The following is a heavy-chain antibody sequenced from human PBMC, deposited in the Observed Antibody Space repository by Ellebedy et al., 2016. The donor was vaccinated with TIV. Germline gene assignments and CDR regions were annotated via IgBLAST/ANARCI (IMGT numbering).Heavy chain of an antibody. CDR3: AKDQGEYDILTGYPPFDI. J-gene: IGHJ3*02. CDR2: ISYDGSNK. Sequence: PGGSLRLSCAASGFTFSSYGMHWVRQAPGKGLEWVAVISYDGSNKYYADSVKGRFTISRDNSKNTLYLQMTSLRAEDTAVYYCAKDQGEYDILTGYPPFDIWGQGTMVTVSS. D-gene: IGHD3-9*01. V-gene: IGHV3-30*18. CDR1: GFTFSSYG.